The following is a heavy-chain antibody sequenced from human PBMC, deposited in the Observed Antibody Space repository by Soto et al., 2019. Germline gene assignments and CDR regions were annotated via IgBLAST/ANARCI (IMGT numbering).Heavy chain of an antibody. Sequence: QLQLQESGPGLVKPSQTLSLACTVSGGSFSSGGYYWSWIRQLPGKGLEWIGYIYYSGSTYYNPSLKSRFTISLDPSKNQFSLKLSSVTAADTAVYYCARATSFSGHHGYWGQGTLVTVSS. V-gene: IGHV4-31*03. CDR3: ARATSFSGHHGY. J-gene: IGHJ4*02. CDR2: IYYSGST. D-gene: IGHD2-8*02. CDR1: GGSFSSGGYY.